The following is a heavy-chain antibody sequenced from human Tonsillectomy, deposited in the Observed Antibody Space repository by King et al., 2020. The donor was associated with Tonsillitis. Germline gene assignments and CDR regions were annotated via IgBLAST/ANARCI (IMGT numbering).Heavy chain of an antibody. D-gene: IGHD6-19*01. CDR3: ARDLLEAVAVYFFAY. V-gene: IGHV1-2*02. CDR2: INPNSGDT. Sequence: VQLVQSGAEVKKPGASVKVSCKASGYTFTDYYMHWVRQAPGQGPEWMGWINPNSGDTDYAQKFQGRVTMTRDTSISTTYMELSWLVSDDTAVYYCARDLLEAVAVYFFAYWGQGTLVTVSS. J-gene: IGHJ4*02. CDR1: GYTFTDYY.